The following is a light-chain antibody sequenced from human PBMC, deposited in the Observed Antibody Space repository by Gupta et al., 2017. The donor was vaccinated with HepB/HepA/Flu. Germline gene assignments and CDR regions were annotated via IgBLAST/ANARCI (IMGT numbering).Light chain of an antibody. CDR2: EVS. Sequence: QSALTQPPSASGSPGQSVAISCTGTSSDIGANDYVSWYQQHPGKAPKLILEEVSRRPSGVPDRFSGSKSGNTAYLTVSGLRTEDEAVDHCSSYAETNTFWIFGGGTSLTVL. CDR1: SSDIGANDY. V-gene: IGLV2-8*01. J-gene: IGLJ3*02. CDR3: SSYAETNTFWI.